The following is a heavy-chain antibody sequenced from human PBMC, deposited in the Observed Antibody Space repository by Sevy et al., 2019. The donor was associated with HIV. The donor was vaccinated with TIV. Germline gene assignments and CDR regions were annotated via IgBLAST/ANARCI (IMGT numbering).Heavy chain of an antibody. CDR1: GYTFTGYY. V-gene: IGHV1-2*06. CDR2: INPNSGGT. J-gene: IGHJ5*02. D-gene: IGHD3-22*01. Sequence: ASVKVSCKASGYTFTGYYMHWVRQAPGQGLEWMGRINPNSGGTNYAQKFQGRVTMTRDTSISTAYMELGRLRSDDTAVYYCARVQYYYDSLDPWGQGTLVTVSS. CDR3: ARVQYYYDSLDP.